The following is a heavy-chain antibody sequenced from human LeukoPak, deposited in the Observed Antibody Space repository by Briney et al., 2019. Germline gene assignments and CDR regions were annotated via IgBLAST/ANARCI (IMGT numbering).Heavy chain of an antibody. V-gene: IGHV3-20*04. J-gene: IGHJ6*03. CDR2: INWNGGST. CDR1: GFTFDDYG. CDR3: ARAGSSSFGHGFRADYYYYYYMDV. D-gene: IGHD6-6*01. Sequence: GGSLRLSCAASGFTFDDYGMSWVRQAPGKGLERVSGINWNGGSTGYADSVKGRFTISRDNAKNSLYLQMNSLRAEDTALYYCARAGSSSFGHGFRADYYYYYYMDVWGKGTTVTVSS.